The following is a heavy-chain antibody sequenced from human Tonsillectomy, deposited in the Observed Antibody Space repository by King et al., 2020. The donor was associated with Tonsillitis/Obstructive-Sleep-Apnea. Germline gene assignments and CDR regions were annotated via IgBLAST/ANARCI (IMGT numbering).Heavy chain of an antibody. D-gene: IGHD2-2*01. J-gene: IGHJ4*02. V-gene: IGHV3-9*01. CDR3: ANFEMAYCSTTSRQFAH. CDR1: GFTFDDYA. Sequence: VQLVESGGGLVQPGRSLRLSCAASGFTFDDYAMHWVRQPPGKGLEWVSGISWNGGTIIYADSVKGRFTIYRDNAKNSLYLQMNSLGPEDTAFYYCANFEMAYCSTTSRQFAHWGQGTLVTVSS. CDR2: ISWNGGTI.